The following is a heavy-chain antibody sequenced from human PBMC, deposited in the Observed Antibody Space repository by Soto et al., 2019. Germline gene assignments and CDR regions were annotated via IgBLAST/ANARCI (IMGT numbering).Heavy chain of an antibody. D-gene: IGHD4-17*01. J-gene: IGHJ4*02. Sequence: SLRLSCAASGFTFSSYAMHWVRQAPGKGLEWVAVISYDGSNKYYADSVKGRFTISRDNSKNTLYLQMNSLRAEDTAVYYCASVTTAFDYWGQGTLVTSPQ. CDR2: ISYDGSNK. V-gene: IGHV3-30-3*01. CDR1: GFTFSSYA. CDR3: ASVTTAFDY.